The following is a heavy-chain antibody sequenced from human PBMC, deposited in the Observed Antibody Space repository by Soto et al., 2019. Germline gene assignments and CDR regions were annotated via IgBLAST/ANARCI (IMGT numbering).Heavy chain of an antibody. CDR2: IWSAGTNK. CDR1: GFTFSIYV. J-gene: IGHJ4*01. CDR3: AREFCDGSGYYFDF. Sequence: QVQLVESGGGVVQPGRSLRLSCAASGFTFSIYVMHWVRQAPGKGLEWVAVIWSAGTNKYFADSVKGRFTISRENSKNAMYLQMNCLSAEDTAVYYCAREFCDGSGYYFDFWGHGSLVTFSS. D-gene: IGHD1-26*01. V-gene: IGHV3-33*01.